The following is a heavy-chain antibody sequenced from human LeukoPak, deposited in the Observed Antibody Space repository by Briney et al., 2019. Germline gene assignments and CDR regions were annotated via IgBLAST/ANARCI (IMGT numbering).Heavy chain of an antibody. J-gene: IGHJ3*02. CDR1: GGSISSGGYY. D-gene: IGHD1-26*01. V-gene: IGHV4-31*03. Sequence: SETLSLTCTVSGGSISSGGYYWSWIRQHPGKGLEWIGYIYYSGSTYYNPSLKSRVTISVDTSKNQFSLKLSSVTAADTAVYYCARGRVGGSSYAFDIWGQGTMVTVSS. CDR3: ARGRVGGSSYAFDI. CDR2: IYYSGST.